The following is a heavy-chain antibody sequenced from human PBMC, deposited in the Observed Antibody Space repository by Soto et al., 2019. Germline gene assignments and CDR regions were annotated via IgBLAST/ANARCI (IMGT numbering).Heavy chain of an antibody. CDR2: IIPISGTR. V-gene: IGHV1-69*06. CDR3: ARSGDFWSGYDYYGMDI. D-gene: IGHD3-3*01. J-gene: IGHJ6*02. CDR1: GGSFGDYA. Sequence: SVKRSCKASGGSFGDYAFSWVRQAPGQGLEWMGGIIPISGTRNYAQKFRGRVTITADKSTTTVYMELSSLRSEDTAVYYCARSGDFWSGYDYYGMDIWGQGTTVTVSS.